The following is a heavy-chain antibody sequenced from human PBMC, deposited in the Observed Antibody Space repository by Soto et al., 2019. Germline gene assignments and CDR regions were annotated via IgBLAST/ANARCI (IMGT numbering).Heavy chain of an antibody. J-gene: IGHJ6*02. CDR2: INPSGGST. CDR1: GYTFTSYY. Sequence: ASVKVSCKASGYTFTSYYMHWVRQAPGQGLEWMGIINPSGGSTSYAQKFQGRVTMTRDTSTSTVYMELSSLRSEDTAVYYCARGASITIFGLVISYYYYGMDVSGQGTTVTGSS. D-gene: IGHD3-3*01. CDR3: ARGASITIFGLVISYYYYGMDV. V-gene: IGHV1-46*01.